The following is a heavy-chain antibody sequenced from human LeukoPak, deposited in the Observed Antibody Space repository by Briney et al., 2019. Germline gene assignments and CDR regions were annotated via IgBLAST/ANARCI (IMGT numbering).Heavy chain of an antibody. V-gene: IGHV3-74*01. CDR2: INGDGRNI. CDR1: GFTFSSYW. J-gene: IGHJ6*02. D-gene: IGHD3-3*01. Sequence: GGSLRLSCVASGFTFSSYWMHWVRQDPRKGLVWVSRINGDGRNINYADSVRGRFTISRDNAKNTLYLQMNSLRAEDTAVYYCARVGLPSGYYYYYGMDVWGQGTTVTVSS. CDR3: ARVGLPSGYYYYYGMDV.